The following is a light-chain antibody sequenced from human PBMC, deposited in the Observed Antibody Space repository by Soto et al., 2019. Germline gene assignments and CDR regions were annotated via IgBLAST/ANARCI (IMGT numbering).Light chain of an antibody. CDR2: KAS. CDR1: QSISSW. CDR3: QQYNNYWT. J-gene: IGKJ1*01. Sequence: DIQMTQSPSTLSASVGDRVTITCRASQSISSWLAWYQQKPGKAPKLLIYKASSLESGVPSRFSGSGSGTEFTVTISSLQTDDFATYYCQQYNNYWTFGQGTKVEIK. V-gene: IGKV1-5*03.